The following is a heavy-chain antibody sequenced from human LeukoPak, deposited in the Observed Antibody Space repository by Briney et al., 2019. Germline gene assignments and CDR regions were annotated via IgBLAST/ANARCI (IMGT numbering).Heavy chain of an antibody. CDR2: ISSSSSYI. V-gene: IGHV3-21*01. J-gene: IGHJ6*03. D-gene: IGHD5-18*01. Sequence: PGGSLRLSCAASGFTFSSYSMNWVRQAPGKGLEWVSSISSSSSYIYYADSVKGRFTISRDNAKNSLYLQMNSLRAEDTAVYYCASFYVDTAMVASWYYYMDVWGKGTTVTISS. CDR3: ASFYVDTAMVASWYYYMDV. CDR1: GFTFSSYS.